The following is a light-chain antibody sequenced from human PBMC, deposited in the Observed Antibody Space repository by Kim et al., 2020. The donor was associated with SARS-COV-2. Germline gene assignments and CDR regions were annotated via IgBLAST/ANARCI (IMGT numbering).Light chain of an antibody. CDR1: SLRSYY. Sequence: SSELTQDPAVSVALGQTVRITCQGDSLRSYYATWYQQKPGQAPILVIYGKNNRPSGIPDRFSGSSSGNTASLTITGTQEGDEADYYCNSRDSNNNVLFGGGTQLTVL. V-gene: IGLV3-19*01. CDR2: GKN. J-gene: IGLJ2*01. CDR3: NSRDSNNNVL.